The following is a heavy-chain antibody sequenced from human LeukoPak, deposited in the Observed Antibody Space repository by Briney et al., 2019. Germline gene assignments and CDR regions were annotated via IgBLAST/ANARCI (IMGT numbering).Heavy chain of an antibody. V-gene: IGHV3-7*01. Sequence: GGSLRLSCAASGFTFRNYWMGWVRQAPGKGLEWVANTKPDGTAEYYADSVRGRFTTSRGNANNFLYLQMNSLRGEDTAAYYCARDGGLHTNFDYWGQGTLVTVSS. J-gene: IGHJ4*02. CDR1: GFTFRNYW. CDR2: TKPDGTAE. D-gene: IGHD2-15*01. CDR3: ARDGGLHTNFDY.